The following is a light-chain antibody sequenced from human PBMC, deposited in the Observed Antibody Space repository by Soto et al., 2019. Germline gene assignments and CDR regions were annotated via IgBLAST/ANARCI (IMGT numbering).Light chain of an antibody. Sequence: DIQMTQSPPTLSASVGESVTISCRASQRISNWLAWYQQKPGKAPKLLIYDASTLEDGAPSRFSGSGSGTEFSLTISSLRPDDFATYYCQQYNTYFYTFGQGTRLEIK. CDR1: QRISNW. J-gene: IGKJ2*01. CDR3: QQYNTYFYT. V-gene: IGKV1-5*01. CDR2: DAS.